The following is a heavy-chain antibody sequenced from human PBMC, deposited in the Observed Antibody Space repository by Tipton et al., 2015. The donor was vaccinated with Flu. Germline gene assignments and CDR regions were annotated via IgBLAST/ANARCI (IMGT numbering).Heavy chain of an antibody. CDR1: GDSVSSNSAA. D-gene: IGHD6-25*01. Sequence: PGLVKPSQTLSLTCAISGDSVSSNSAAWNWIRQSPSRGLEWLGRTYYRSNSYNDYAVSVKSRITINPDTSKNQFSLQLSSMTPEDTAVYYCARGSPTAQRGAFDIWGQGTMVTVSA. J-gene: IGHJ3*02. V-gene: IGHV6-1*01. CDR3: ARGSPTAQRGAFDI. CDR2: TYYRSNSYN.